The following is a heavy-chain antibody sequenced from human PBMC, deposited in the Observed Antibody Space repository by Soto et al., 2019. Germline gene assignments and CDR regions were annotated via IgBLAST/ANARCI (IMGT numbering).Heavy chain of an antibody. D-gene: IGHD2-15*01. CDR2: ISPSTSHI. CDR3: SGCSGGACHQNYGMDV. J-gene: IGHJ6*02. V-gene: IGHV3-21*01. CDR1: GFTFSSCT. Sequence: EVPLVESGGGLVKPGGSLRLSCAVSGFTFSSCTMNWVRQAPGKGLEWVSSISPSTSHIYYADSVKGRFTISRDNAKNALVLQMNSLRAEDAAVYYCSGCSGGACHQNYGMDVWGQGTTVTVSS.